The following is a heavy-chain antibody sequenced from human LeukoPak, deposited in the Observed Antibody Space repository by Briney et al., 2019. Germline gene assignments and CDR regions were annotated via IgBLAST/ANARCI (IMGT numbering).Heavy chain of an antibody. CDR2: IYYSGST. J-gene: IGHJ3*02. V-gene: IGHV4-59*08. CDR1: GGSISSYD. CDR3: ALSELDAFDI. D-gene: IGHD1-26*01. Sequence: PSKTLSLTCTVSGGSISSYDWSWIRQPPGKGLEWIGYIYYSGSTNYNPSLKSRVTISVDTSKNQFSLKLSSVTAADTAVYYCALSELDAFDIWGQGTMVTVSS.